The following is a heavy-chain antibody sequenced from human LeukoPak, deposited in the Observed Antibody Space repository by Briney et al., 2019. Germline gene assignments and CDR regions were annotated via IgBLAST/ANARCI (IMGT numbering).Heavy chain of an antibody. V-gene: IGHV6-1*01. Sequence: SQTLSLTCAISGDSVSSNSVAWNWIRQSPSRGLEWLGRTYYRSKWYNDYAVSVKSRITINPDTSKNQFSLQLNSVTPEDTAVYYCARDEYNWNDFYYYGMDVWGQGTTVTVSS. CDR3: ARDEYNWNDFYYYGMDV. CDR2: TYYRSKWYN. J-gene: IGHJ6*02. CDR1: GDSVSSNSVA. D-gene: IGHD1-1*01.